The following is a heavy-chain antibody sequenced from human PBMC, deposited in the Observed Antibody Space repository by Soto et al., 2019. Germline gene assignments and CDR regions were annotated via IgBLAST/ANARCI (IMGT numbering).Heavy chain of an antibody. Sequence: QVQLVQSGAEVKKPGASVKVSCKASGYTFTSYGISWVRQAPGQGLEWMGWISAYNGNTNYAQKLQGRVTMTTDTSTSTAYMELRSLRSDDTAVYYCARDAADAVTIFGVVIIPYYYYYGMDVWGQGTTVTVSS. CDR1: GYTFTSYG. CDR2: ISAYNGNT. CDR3: ARDAADAVTIFGVVIIPYYYYYGMDV. J-gene: IGHJ6*02. V-gene: IGHV1-18*01. D-gene: IGHD3-3*01.